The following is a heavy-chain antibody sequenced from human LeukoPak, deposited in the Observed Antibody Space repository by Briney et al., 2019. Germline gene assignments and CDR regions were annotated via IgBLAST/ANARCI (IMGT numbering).Heavy chain of an antibody. CDR1: GGSLSSYY. CDR2: MCCSGST. D-gene: IGHD4-23*01. V-gene: IGHV4-39*07. Sequence: SETLSLTCTVSGGSLSSYYWSWIRQPPGKGLEWIGSMCCSGSTYYNSSLKSRVTISLDTSKNQFSLKLTSVTAADTAVYYCARDGDYGGNSHAFDIWGQGTMVTVSS. CDR3: ARDGDYGGNSHAFDI. J-gene: IGHJ3*02.